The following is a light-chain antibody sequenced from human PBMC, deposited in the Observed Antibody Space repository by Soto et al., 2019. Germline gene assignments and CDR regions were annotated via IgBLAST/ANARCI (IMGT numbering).Light chain of an antibody. CDR2: SDT. J-gene: IGLJ2*01. CDR3: QVWDSGSAHVV. Sequence: SYELTQPPSVSVAPGKTASISCGGNNIGSKGVHWYQQKPGQAPVLVIYSDTARPPVIPERFSGSNSANLATLTISRVEAGDEDDYYCQVWDSGSAHVVFGGGTKLTVL. CDR1: NIGSKG. V-gene: IGLV3-21*04.